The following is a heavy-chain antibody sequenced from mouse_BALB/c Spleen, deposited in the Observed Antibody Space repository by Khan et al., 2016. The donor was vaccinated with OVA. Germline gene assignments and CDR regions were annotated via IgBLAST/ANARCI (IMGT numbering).Heavy chain of an antibody. CDR2: INPATDYT. J-gene: IGHJ3*01. CDR1: GYTFSSYW. CDR3: VNQGSSSAWFTY. D-gene: IGHD1-1*01. Sequence: QVQLKQSGSELAKPGASVKMSCKASGYTFSSYWMHWVKQRPGQGLEWIGYINPATDYTEYNQKFKNKAALTADKSSTTAYMQLRSLTSEESAFYCCVNQGSSSAWFTYWGQGTPVTVSA. V-gene: IGHV1-7*01.